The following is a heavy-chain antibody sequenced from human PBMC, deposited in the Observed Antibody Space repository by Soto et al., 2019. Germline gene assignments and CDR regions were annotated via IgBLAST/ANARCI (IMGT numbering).Heavy chain of an antibody. V-gene: IGHV1-18*01. Sequence: QVHLVQSGVEVKTPGASVKVSCQASGYTFFTYDISWVRQAPGQGLEWMGWISTYSGDTKYAQKFQGIVTMTTDTSTTTAYLELRSLRSADTAVYYCARHHGPTTSENWVDPRGQGTLVTVSS. CDR3: ARHHGPTTSENWVDP. D-gene: IGHD5-12*01. J-gene: IGHJ5*02. CDR2: ISTYSGDT. CDR1: GYTFFTYD.